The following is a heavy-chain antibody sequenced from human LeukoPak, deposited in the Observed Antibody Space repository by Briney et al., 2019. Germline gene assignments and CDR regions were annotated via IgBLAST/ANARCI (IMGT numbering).Heavy chain of an antibody. CDR1: GSRFSINS. CDR2: ISTSNGKT. V-gene: IGHV1-18*01. D-gene: IGHD2-2*01. CDR3: ARLVTGSTRSNIDY. J-gene: IGHJ4*02. Sequence: ASVKLSFKCTGSRFSINSYAWRWQAPGQGLEWMGWISTSNGKTDYAQTLQGRLTMTTDSSTRTAYMNLRGVRSDDTAIYYCARLVTGSTRSNIDYWGQGALVTVSS.